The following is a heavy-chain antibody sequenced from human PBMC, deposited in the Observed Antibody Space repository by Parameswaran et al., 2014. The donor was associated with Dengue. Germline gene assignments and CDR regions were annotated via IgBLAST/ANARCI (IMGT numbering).Heavy chain of an antibody. J-gene: IGHJ4*02. V-gene: IGHV3-21*01. Sequence: KWIRQPPGKGLEWVSSISSSSSYIYYADSVKGRFTISRDNAKNSLYLQMNSLRAEDTAVYYCARDTVATNNFDYWGQGTLVTVSS. CDR3: ARDTVATNNFDY. CDR2: ISSSSSYI. D-gene: IGHD4-17*01.